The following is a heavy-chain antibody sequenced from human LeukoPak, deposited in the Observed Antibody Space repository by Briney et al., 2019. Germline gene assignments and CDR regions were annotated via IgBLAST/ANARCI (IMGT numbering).Heavy chain of an antibody. Sequence: GGSLRLSCAASGFIFDDYAMHWVRQVPGKGLEWVSGISWDSTTIHYADSVKGRFTISRDNDKKSLYLQVNSLRAEDTAHYYCAKSRRGWGHPSSWNFFDFWGQGTVVIVSS. V-gene: IGHV3-9*01. CDR2: ISWDSTTI. D-gene: IGHD6-13*01. J-gene: IGHJ4*02. CDR1: GFIFDDYA. CDR3: AKSRRGWGHPSSWNFFDF.